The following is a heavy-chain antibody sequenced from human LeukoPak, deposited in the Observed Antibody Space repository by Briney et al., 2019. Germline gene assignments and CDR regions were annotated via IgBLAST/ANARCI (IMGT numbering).Heavy chain of an antibody. Sequence: SETLSLTCTVSSYSINSGYYWGWIRQPPGKGLEWIGNIYRSGSTYYNPSLKSRGTISVDTSKNQFSLKLTSVTAADTAVYYCARLYLPATRSDYWGQGTLVTVSS. CDR1: SYSINSGYY. CDR2: IYRSGST. CDR3: ARLYLPATRSDY. J-gene: IGHJ4*02. V-gene: IGHV4-38-2*02. D-gene: IGHD5-24*01.